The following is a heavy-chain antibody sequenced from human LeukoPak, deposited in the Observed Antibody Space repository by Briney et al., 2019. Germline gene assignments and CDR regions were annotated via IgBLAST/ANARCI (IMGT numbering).Heavy chain of an antibody. CDR3: ARVQDGPNCHMHV. CDR2: IKSDGTGA. J-gene: IGHJ6*04. D-gene: IGHD5-24*01. V-gene: IGHV3-74*01. Sequence: GGTLCLSCAASGVSFSSYWMVWVRRAPGKGLVWVGRIKSDGTGATYADSVRGRFTMSKENAENTLFLQRNSLRAEDTAVYYCARVQDGPNCHMHVWGKGTTVSVSS. CDR1: GVSFSSYW.